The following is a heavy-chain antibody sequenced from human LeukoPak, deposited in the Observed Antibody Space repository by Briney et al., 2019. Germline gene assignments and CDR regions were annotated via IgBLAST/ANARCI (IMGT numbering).Heavy chain of an antibody. V-gene: IGHV4-31*03. J-gene: IGHJ4*02. CDR2: IYYSGST. CDR3: ARGRNGYSSSWYVQLFRQPRDGYNLLDY. D-gene: IGHD6-13*01. CDR1: GGSICSDGYY. Sequence: KPSETLSLTCSVSGGSICSDGYYWNWVRQHPAKGLEWIVYIYYSGSTTYSPSLKSRLTISVDTSKNQFSLRLSSVTAASTAVYYCARGRNGYSSSWYVQLFRQPRDGYNLLDYWGQGSLVTVSA.